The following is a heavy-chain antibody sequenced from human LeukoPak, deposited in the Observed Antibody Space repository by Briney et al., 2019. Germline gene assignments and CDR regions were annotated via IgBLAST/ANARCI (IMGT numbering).Heavy chain of an antibody. CDR1: GGSISSSNW. CDR2: IYHSGST. D-gene: IGHD3-22*01. V-gene: IGHV4-4*02. Sequence: ASETLSLTCAVSGGSISSSNWWSWVRQPPGKGLEWIGEIYHSGSTNYNPSLKSRVTISVDKSKNQFSLKLSSVTAADTAVYYCARDGETYYYDSSGYQSPNDAFDIWGQGTMVTVSS. J-gene: IGHJ3*02. CDR3: ARDGETYYYDSSGYQSPNDAFDI.